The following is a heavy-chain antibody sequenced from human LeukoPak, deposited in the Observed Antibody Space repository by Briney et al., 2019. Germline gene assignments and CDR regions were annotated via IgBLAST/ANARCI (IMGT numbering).Heavy chain of an antibody. J-gene: IGHJ4*02. CDR1: GYTFTSYG. D-gene: IGHD2-2*01. CDR2: ISAYNGNT. Sequence: ASVKVSCKASGYTFTSYGISWVRQAPGQGLEWMGWISAYNGNTNYAQKLQGRVTMTTDTSTSTAYMELRSLRSDDTAVYYCAGGVYCSSTSCYAPVDTAMVTLRYWGQGTLVTVSS. CDR3: AGGVYCSSTSCYAPVDTAMVTLRY. V-gene: IGHV1-18*01.